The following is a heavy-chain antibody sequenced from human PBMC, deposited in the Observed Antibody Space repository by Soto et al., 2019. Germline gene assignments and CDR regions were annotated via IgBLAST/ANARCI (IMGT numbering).Heavy chain of an antibody. CDR1: GFTFSSYS. D-gene: IGHD3-3*01. V-gene: IGHV3-21*01. CDR2: ISSSSSYI. J-gene: IGHJ6*02. Sequence: EVQLVESGGGLVKPGGSLRLSCAASGFTFSSYSINWVRQAPGKGLEWVSSISSSSSYIYYADSVKGRFTISRDNAKNSLYLQMNSLRAEDTAVYYCARDTCRIFGVVGVCYYYYYGMDVWGQGTTVTVSS. CDR3: ARDTCRIFGVVGVCYYYYYGMDV.